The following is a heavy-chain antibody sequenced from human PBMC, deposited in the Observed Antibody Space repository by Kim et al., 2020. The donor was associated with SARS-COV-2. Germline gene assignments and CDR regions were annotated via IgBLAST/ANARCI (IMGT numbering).Heavy chain of an antibody. J-gene: IGHJ5*02. CDR3: GRATTAVGGIRS. Sequence: SDSPCLRSRVTIAVDTSQNQFSLRLSSVTAADTAVYYCGRATTAVGGIRSWGQGTLVTVSS. V-gene: IGHV4-59*01. D-gene: IGHD2-15*01.